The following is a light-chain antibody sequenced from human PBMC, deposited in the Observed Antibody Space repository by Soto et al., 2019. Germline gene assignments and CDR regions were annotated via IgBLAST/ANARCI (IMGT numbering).Light chain of an antibody. J-gene: IGKJ1*01. CDR3: QQYNSYSET. Sequence: IQMTQSPSTLSASLGDRVTITCRASQSISTWLAWYQQKSGKAPKLLIYEASSLGSGVPSRFSGSGSGTEFTLTISSLQPDDFATYYCQQYNSYSETFGQGTKVDIK. CDR2: EAS. CDR1: QSISTW. V-gene: IGKV1-5*03.